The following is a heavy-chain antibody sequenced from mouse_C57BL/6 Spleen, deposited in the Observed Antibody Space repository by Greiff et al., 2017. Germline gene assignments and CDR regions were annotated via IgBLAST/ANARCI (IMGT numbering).Heavy chain of an antibody. Sequence: QVQLQQPGAELVMPGASVKLSCKASGYTFTSYWMHWVKQRPGQGLEWIGEVDPSDSYPNYNQKFKGKSTLTVDKSSSTAYMQLSSLTSGDSAVYYCARSYGSPFYFDYWGQGTTLTVSS. J-gene: IGHJ2*01. D-gene: IGHD1-1*01. CDR1: GYTFTSYW. CDR3: ARSYGSPFYFDY. CDR2: VDPSDSYP. V-gene: IGHV1-69*01.